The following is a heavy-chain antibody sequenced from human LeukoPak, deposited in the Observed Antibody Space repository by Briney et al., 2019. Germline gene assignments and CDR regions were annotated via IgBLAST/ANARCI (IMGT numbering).Heavy chain of an antibody. J-gene: IGHJ4*02. D-gene: IGHD3-16*01. Sequence: PGGSLRLSCVVSGIILRSYSMNWVRQAPGKGLEWVSYISSFSGTINYADSVKGRFTISRDNAKNSLYLQMNSLRAEDTAVYYCARDQGGVGYWGQGTLVTVSS. CDR1: GIILRSYS. CDR3: ARDQGGVGY. V-gene: IGHV3-48*01. CDR2: ISSFSGTI.